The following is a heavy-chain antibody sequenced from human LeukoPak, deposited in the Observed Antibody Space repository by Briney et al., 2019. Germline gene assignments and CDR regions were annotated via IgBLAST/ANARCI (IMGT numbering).Heavy chain of an antibody. D-gene: IGHD1/OR15-1a*01. V-gene: IGHV1-8*03. Sequence: ASVKVSCKASGYTFTSYDINWVRQATGQGLEWMGWMNPNSGNTGYAQKFQGRVTITRNTSISTAYMELSSLRSEDTAVYYCATIGTPGLTPDAFDIWGQGTMVTVSS. CDR2: MNPNSGNT. CDR3: ATIGTPGLTPDAFDI. J-gene: IGHJ3*02. CDR1: GYTFTSYD.